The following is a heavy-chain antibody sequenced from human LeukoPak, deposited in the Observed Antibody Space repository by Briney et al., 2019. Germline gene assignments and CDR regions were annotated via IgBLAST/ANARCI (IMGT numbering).Heavy chain of an antibody. Sequence: GGSLRLSCAASGFTFSSYAMSWVRQAPWKGLEWVSAISGSGGSTYYADSVKGRFTISRDNSKNTLYLQMNSLRAEDTAVYYCARGGTREYQLLWTYYFDYWGQGTLVTVSS. V-gene: IGHV3-23*01. CDR3: ARGGTREYQLLWTYYFDY. D-gene: IGHD2-2*01. J-gene: IGHJ4*02. CDR1: GFTFSSYA. CDR2: ISGSGGST.